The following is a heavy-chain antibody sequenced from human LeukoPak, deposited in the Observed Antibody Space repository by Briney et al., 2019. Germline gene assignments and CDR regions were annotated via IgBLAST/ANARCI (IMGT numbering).Heavy chain of an antibody. CDR1: GGSFSGYY. CDR2: INHSGST. CDR3: ARRSAYYDSSGTPNLFDY. V-gene: IGHV4-34*01. J-gene: IGHJ4*02. Sequence: SETLSLTCAVYGGSFSGYYWSWIRQPPGKGLEWIGEINHSGSTNYNPSLKSRVTISVDTSKNQFSLKPSSVTAADTAVYYCARRSAYYDSSGTPNLFDYWGQGTLVTVSS. D-gene: IGHD3-22*01.